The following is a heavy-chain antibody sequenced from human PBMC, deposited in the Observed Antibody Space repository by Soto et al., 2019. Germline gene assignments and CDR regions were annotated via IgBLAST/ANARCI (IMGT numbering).Heavy chain of an antibody. CDR2: IDYIGST. Sequence: QVQLQESGPGLVKPSETLSLTCTVSAGSISSYYWSWIRQPPGKGLEWIGYIDYIGSTNYNPSLNSRVTISVDTSKSQFSLKLSSVTAADTAVYYCARRAYGRPNGWFDPCGQGTLVTVSS. V-gene: IGHV4-59*08. CDR3: ARRAYGRPNGWFDP. J-gene: IGHJ5*02. CDR1: AGSISSYY. D-gene: IGHD3-10*01.